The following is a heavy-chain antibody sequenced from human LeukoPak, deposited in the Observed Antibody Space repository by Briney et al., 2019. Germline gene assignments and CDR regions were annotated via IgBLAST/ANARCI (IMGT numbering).Heavy chain of an antibody. CDR3: ARDLVNDY. Sequence: GGSLRLSCAASGFTFSSYEMNWVRQAPGKGLEWVSYISSSGSTLYYADSVKGRFTISRDNAKNSLYLQMNSLRAEDTAVYYCARDLVNDYWGQGTLVTVSS. CDR2: ISSSGSTL. V-gene: IGHV3-48*03. D-gene: IGHD4-23*01. CDR1: GFTFSSYE. J-gene: IGHJ4*02.